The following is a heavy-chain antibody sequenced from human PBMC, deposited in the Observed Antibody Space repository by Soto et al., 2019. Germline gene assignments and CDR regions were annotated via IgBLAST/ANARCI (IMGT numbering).Heavy chain of an antibody. D-gene: IGHD2-8*02. CDR1: GVSISSDGYY. CDR3: GSVSGGVSELYCDF. J-gene: IGHJ4*02. Sequence: SETLSLTCTVSGVSISSDGYYWSWIRQHPGKGLEWIGNIYYRGRTDYNPSLKSRVILSVDTSKTLFSLTLRSVTAADSVMYYCGSVSGGVSELYCDFWGEGALVTVSS. CDR2: IYYRGRT. V-gene: IGHV4-31*03.